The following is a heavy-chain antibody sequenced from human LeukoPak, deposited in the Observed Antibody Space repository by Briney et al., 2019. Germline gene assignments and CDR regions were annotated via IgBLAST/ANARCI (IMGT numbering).Heavy chain of an antibody. D-gene: IGHD2-15*01. V-gene: IGHV3-7*01. Sequence: GGSLRLSCAASGFTFSSYWMSWVRQAPGKGLEWVANIIQDGSEKYYVDSVKGRFTISRDNARNSLYLQMNSLRAEDTAMYYCARDVVVVVASDSNFNYWGQGTLVTVSS. CDR3: ARDVVVVVASDSNFNY. CDR1: GFTFSSYW. J-gene: IGHJ4*02. CDR2: IIQDGSEK.